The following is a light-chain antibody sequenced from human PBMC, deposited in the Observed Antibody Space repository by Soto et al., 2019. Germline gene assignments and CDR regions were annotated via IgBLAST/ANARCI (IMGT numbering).Light chain of an antibody. CDR2: DVS. Sequence: QSALTQPRSVSGSPGQSVTISCTGTSSDVGRYNYVSWYQQHPGKAPRLMTYDVSNRPSGVPDRFSGSKSGNTASLTISGLQAEDEADYYCCSYAGSNTAVFGGGTKLTVL. J-gene: IGLJ2*01. CDR3: CSYAGSNTAV. CDR1: SSDVGRYNY. V-gene: IGLV2-11*01.